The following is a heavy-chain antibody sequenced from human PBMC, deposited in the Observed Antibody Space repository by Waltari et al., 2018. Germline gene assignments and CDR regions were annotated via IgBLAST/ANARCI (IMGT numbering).Heavy chain of an antibody. D-gene: IGHD6-19*01. CDR3: AKVGGGQWLVRGYFDY. CDR2: ISGSGGST. J-gene: IGHJ4*02. V-gene: IGHV3-23*04. Sequence: EVQLVESGGGLVQPGGSLRLSCAASGFTFSSYAISWVLQAPGKGLEWVSAISGSGGSTYYADSVKGRFTISRDNSKNTLYLQMNSLRAEDTAVYYCAKVGGGQWLVRGYFDYWGQGTLVTVSS. CDR1: GFTFSSYA.